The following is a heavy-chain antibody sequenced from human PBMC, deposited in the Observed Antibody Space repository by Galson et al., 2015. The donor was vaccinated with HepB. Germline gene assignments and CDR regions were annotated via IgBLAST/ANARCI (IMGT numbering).Heavy chain of an antibody. CDR2: IDPSDSYT. V-gene: IGHV5-10-1*01. D-gene: IGHD2-2*01. Sequence: QSGAEVKKPGESLRISCKASGYSFTSYWITWVRQMPGKGLEWMGRIDPSDSYTNYSPSFQGHVNISADKSINTAYLQWSSLKASDTGMYYCASWARSCTSTTCQGWYFDLWGRGTLVTVST. CDR3: ASWARSCTSTTCQGWYFDL. CDR1: GYSFTSYW. J-gene: IGHJ2*01.